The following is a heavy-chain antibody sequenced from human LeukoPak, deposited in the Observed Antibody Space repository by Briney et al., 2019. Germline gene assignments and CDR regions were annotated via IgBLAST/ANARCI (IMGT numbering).Heavy chain of an antibody. CDR1: GGSIRSYY. V-gene: IGHV4-59*01. J-gene: IGHJ4*02. Sequence: SETLSLTCTVSGGSIRSYYWSWIRQPPGKGLEWIGYIYYIGGTNYNPSLKSRVTISVDTSKNQFSLKLSSVTAADTAVYYCARGGTWYSTQTWLNFDYWGQGTLVTVSS. D-gene: IGHD2-15*01. CDR3: ARGGTWYSTQTWLNFDY. CDR2: IYYIGGT.